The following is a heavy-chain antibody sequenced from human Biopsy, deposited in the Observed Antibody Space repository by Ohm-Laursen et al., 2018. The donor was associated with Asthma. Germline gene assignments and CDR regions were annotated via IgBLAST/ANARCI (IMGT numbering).Heavy chain of an antibody. J-gene: IGHJ3*01. D-gene: IGHD3-9*01. CDR1: GYNFISFA. Sequence: GASVKVSCKASGYNFISFAIHWVRQAPGQRLEWMGWVNTGNGGTKYSQKFQGRATITRDTSASTAYMELRSLRSEDTATYYCARTYYDFLTGQVKDVFGVWGQGTMVTVSS. CDR2: VNTGNGGT. V-gene: IGHV1-3*04. CDR3: ARTYYDFLTGQVKDVFGV.